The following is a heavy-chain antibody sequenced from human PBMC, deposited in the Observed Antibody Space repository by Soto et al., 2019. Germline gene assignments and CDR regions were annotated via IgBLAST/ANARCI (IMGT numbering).Heavy chain of an antibody. D-gene: IGHD2-2*01. V-gene: IGHV3-73*01. CDR3: TSLPRYCSSTSCYLTNYYYYMDV. CDR1: GFTFSGSA. CDR2: IRSKANSYAT. J-gene: IGHJ6*03. Sequence: GGSLRLSCAASGFTFSGSAMHWVRQASGKGLEWVGRIRSKANSYATAYAASVKGRFTISKDDSKNTAYLQMNSLKTEDTAVYYCTSLPRYCSSTSCYLTNYYYYMDVWGKGTTVTVSS.